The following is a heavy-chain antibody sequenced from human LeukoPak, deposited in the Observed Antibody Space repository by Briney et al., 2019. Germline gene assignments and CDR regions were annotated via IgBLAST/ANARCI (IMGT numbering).Heavy chain of an antibody. V-gene: IGHV4-59*01. CDR1: GGSISSYY. D-gene: IGHD3-10*01. J-gene: IGHJ4*02. CDR3: ARLLSRYGSGSYSPLGGIGGYYFDY. CDR2: IYYSGST. Sequence: SETLSLTCTVSGGSISSYYWSWIRQPPGKGLEWIGYIYYSGSTNYNPSLKSRVTISVDTSKNQFSLKLSSVTAADTAVYYCARLLSRYGSGSYSPLGGIGGYYFDYWGQGTPVTVSS.